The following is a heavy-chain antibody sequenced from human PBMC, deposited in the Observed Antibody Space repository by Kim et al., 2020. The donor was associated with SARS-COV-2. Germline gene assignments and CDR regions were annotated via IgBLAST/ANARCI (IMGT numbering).Heavy chain of an antibody. V-gene: IGHV4-34*01. CDR1: GGSFSGYY. Sequence: SETLSLTCAVYGGSFSGYYWSWIRQPPGKGLEWIGEINHSGSTNYNPSLKSRVTISVDTSKNQFSLKLSSVTAADTAVYYCASHDSKGTPDDYWGQGTLVTVSS. CDR2: INHSGST. CDR3: ASHDSKGTPDDY. D-gene: IGHD3-22*01. J-gene: IGHJ4*02.